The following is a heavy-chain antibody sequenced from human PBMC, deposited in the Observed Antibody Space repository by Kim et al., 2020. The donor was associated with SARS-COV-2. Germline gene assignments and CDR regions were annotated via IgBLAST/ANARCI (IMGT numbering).Heavy chain of an antibody. J-gene: IGHJ4*02. CDR1: GFTFSSYS. CDR3: AGHCGGDCYSDDY. V-gene: IGHV3-21*01. Sequence: GGSLRLSCAASGFTFSSYSMNWVRQAPGKGLEWVSSISSSSSYIYYADSVKGRFTISRDNAKNSLYLQMNSLRAEDTAVYYCAGHCGGDCYSDDYWGQGTLVTVSS. CDR2: ISSSSSYI. D-gene: IGHD2-21*02.